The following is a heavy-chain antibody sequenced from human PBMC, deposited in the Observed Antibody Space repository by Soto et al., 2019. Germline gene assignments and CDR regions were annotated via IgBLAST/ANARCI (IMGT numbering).Heavy chain of an antibody. CDR2: ISYDGTNK. J-gene: IGHJ4*02. CDR3: ARDSYYDFWSGSRY. V-gene: IGHV3-30-3*01. D-gene: IGHD3-3*01. CDR1: GFTFNTYT. Sequence: GGSLRLSCAASGFTFNTYTIHWVRQAPGKGLEWVAVISYDGTNKYYADSVKGRFTISRDNSKNTLYLQMNSLRAEDTAIYYCARDSYYDFWSGSRYWGQGAMVTVSS.